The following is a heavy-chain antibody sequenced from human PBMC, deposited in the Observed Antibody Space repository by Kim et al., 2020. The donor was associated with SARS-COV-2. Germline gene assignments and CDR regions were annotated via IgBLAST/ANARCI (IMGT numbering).Heavy chain of an antibody. CDR3: AKDRVDMVRGIII. J-gene: IGHJ4*02. Sequence: FTFSRDNSKNTVYLQMNSLRAEDTAVYYCAKDRVDMVRGIIIWGQGTLVTVSS. V-gene: IGHV3-33*06. D-gene: IGHD3-10*01.